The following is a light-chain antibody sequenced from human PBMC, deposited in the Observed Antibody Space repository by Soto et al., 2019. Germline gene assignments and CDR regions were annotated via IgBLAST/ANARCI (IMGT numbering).Light chain of an antibody. V-gene: IGKV1-33*01. Sequence: DIQMPQSPSSPSASVGDRVSFTCQASQDMSEFLNWYQHKPGQAPSLLIYDASKSQFGVPSRFSGSGSGTDFTFTISSLQPEDNATYYCQQYDNRPFTFGPGTKVDIK. CDR2: DAS. CDR3: QQYDNRPFT. J-gene: IGKJ3*01. CDR1: QDMSEF.